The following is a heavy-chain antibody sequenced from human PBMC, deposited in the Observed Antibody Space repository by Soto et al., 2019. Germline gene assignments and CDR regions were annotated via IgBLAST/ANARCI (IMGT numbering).Heavy chain of an antibody. V-gene: IGHV4-4*02. CDR2: IFHSGST. CDR3: ARVYSGSYSDS. J-gene: IGHJ4*02. Sequence: QVQLQESGPGLVKPSGTLSLTCAVSGGSISSNNWWSWVRQPPGKGLEWIGEIFHSGSTHYSPSLKSRVTISVDKSKIHFSLNLPSVTAAATAVYYCARVYSGSYSDSWGQGTLVTVSS. D-gene: IGHD1-26*01. CDR1: GGSISSNNW.